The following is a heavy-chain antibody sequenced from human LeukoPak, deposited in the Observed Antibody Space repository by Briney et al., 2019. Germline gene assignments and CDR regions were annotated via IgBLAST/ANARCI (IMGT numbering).Heavy chain of an antibody. V-gene: IGHV3-7*01. CDR3: ARERGSSGYPFDY. CDR1: GFTFSSYW. Sequence: GGSLRLSCAASGFTFSSYWMSWVRQAPGKGLEWVANIKQDGSEKYYVDSVKGRFTISRDNAKNSLYLQMNSLRAEDTAVYYCARERGSSGYPFDYWGQGTLVTVSS. D-gene: IGHD3-22*01. CDR2: IKQDGSEK. J-gene: IGHJ4*02.